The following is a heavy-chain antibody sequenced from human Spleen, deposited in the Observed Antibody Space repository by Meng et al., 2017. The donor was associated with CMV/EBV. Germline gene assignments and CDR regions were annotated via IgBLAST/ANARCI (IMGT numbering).Heavy chain of an antibody. Sequence: SFSGYYWRWIRQPPGKGLEWIGEINHSGSTNYNPSLKSRVNISVDTSKNQFSLKLSSVTAADTAVYYCARVLPYYYGSGSYKNWFDPWGQGTLVTVSS. CDR3: ARVLPYYYGSGSYKNWFDP. CDR1: SFSGYY. D-gene: IGHD3-10*01. CDR2: INHSGST. J-gene: IGHJ5*02. V-gene: IGHV4-34*01.